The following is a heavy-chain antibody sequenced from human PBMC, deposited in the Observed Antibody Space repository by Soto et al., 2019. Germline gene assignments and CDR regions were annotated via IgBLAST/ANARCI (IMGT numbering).Heavy chain of an antibody. CDR1: GGSFSGYY. D-gene: IGHD2-21*02. CDR2: INHSGST. V-gene: IGHV4-34*01. CDR3: ARDLWGYCGTDCYPLDV. J-gene: IGHJ6*02. Sequence: SETLSLTCAVYGGSFSGYYWSWILQPPGKGLEWIGEINHSGSTNYNPSLKSRVTISVDTSKNQFSLKLSSVTAADTAVYYCARDLWGYCGTDCYPLDVWGQGTTVTVSS.